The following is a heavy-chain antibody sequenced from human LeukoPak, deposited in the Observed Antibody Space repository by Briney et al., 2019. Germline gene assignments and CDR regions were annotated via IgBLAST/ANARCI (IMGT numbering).Heavy chain of an antibody. D-gene: IGHD3-3*01. CDR1: GFTFSDYY. Sequence: GGSLRLSCAASGFTFSDYYMSWIRQAPGKGLEWVSYISSSGSTIYYADSVKGRFTISRDNAKNSLYLQMNSLRAEDTAVYYCARDPPSIFGVVHTLYYYGMDVWGQGTTVTVSS. J-gene: IGHJ6*02. CDR2: ISSSGSTI. V-gene: IGHV3-11*01. CDR3: ARDPPSIFGVVHTLYYYGMDV.